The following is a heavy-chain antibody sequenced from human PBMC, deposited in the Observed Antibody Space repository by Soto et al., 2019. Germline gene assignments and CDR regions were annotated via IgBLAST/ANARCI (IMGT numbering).Heavy chain of an antibody. CDR2: ISGSGGST. D-gene: IGHD5-18*01. CDR1: GFTFSSYA. V-gene: IGHV3-23*01. CDR3: AKDFFPTKGYSYGSSVDY. J-gene: IGHJ4*02. Sequence: GGSLRLSCAASGFTFSSYAMSWVRQAPGKGLEWVSAISGSGGSTYYADSVKGRFTISRDNSKNTLYLQMNSLRAEDTAVYYCAKDFFPTKGYSYGSSVDYWGQGTLVTVSS.